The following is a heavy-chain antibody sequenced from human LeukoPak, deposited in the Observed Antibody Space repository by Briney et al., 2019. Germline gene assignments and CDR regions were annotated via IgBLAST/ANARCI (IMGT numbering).Heavy chain of an antibody. CDR3: AKDISPDFWSGSNFDY. J-gene: IGHJ4*02. Sequence: GRSLRLSCAASGFTFDDYAMHWVRQAPGKGLEWVSSISWNSGRIGYADSVKGRFTISRDNAKNSLYLQMNSLRAGDMALYYCAKDISPDFWSGSNFDYWGLGTLVTVSS. CDR1: GFTFDDYA. CDR2: ISWNSGRI. V-gene: IGHV3-9*03. D-gene: IGHD3-3*01.